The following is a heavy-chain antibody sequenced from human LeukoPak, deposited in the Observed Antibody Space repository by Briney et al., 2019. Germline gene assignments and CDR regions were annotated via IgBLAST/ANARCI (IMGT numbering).Heavy chain of an antibody. CDR2: IYYSGST. CDR1: GGSISSYY. Sequence: SETLSLTCTVSGGSISSYYWSWIRQPPGKGLEWIGYIYYSGSTNYNPSLKSRVTISVDTSKNQFSLKLSSVTAADTAVYYCARVSARKARKGRHDYGDSTDDRWAFDIWGQGTMVTVSS. D-gene: IGHD4-17*01. J-gene: IGHJ3*02. V-gene: IGHV4-59*01. CDR3: ARVSARKARKGRHDYGDSTDDRWAFDI.